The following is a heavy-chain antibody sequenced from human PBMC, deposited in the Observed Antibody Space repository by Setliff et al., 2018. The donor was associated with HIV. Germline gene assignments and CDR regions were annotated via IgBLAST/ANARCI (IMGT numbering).Heavy chain of an antibody. D-gene: IGHD3-10*01. J-gene: IGHJ6*03. CDR2: ISTSGST. CDR3: ARVGASGVPSTMDYYYYMDV. CDR1: GASISTYS. Sequence: TSETLSLTCIVSGASISTYSWSWIRQSPGKGLECIGYISTSGSTNYNPSLKSRVTISLDTSKNQFSLKLRSVTAADTAVYYCARVGASGVPSTMDYYYYMDVWGKGTTVTVSS. V-gene: IGHV4-4*09.